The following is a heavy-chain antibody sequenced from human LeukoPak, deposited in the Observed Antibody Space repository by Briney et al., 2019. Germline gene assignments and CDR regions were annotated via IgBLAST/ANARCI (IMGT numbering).Heavy chain of an antibody. CDR1: GFTFKKYA. CDR2: INSNGGRT. J-gene: IGHJ4*02. Sequence: GGSLRLSCSASGFTFKKYAMHWDRQAPGKGLEYVSAINSNGGRTYYADSVKGRFTISRDNSKNTLFLQMSSLRVEATAVYYCVKDLYYDNSGYYSGAFDYWGQGTLVTVSS. V-gene: IGHV3-64D*06. CDR3: VKDLYYDNSGYYSGAFDY. D-gene: IGHD3-22*01.